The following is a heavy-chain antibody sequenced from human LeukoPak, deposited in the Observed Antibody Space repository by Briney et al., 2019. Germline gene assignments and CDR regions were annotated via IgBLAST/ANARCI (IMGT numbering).Heavy chain of an antibody. D-gene: IGHD2-21*01. CDR3: ARGAYCGGDCLFYYYFGMDV. Sequence: GTSLSLSCAASGVSFTNYAMHWVRQAPGKGLEWVALVSYDGSDAYYADSVKGRITVSRDNSRNTLYLQLNSLTSEATAVYYCARGAYCGGDCLFYYYFGMDVWGQGTTVTVSS. V-gene: IGHV3-30*14. CDR2: VSYDGSDA. J-gene: IGHJ6*02. CDR1: GVSFTNYA.